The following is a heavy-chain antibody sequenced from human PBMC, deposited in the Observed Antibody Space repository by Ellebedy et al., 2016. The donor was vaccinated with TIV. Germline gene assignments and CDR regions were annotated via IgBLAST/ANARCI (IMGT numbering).Heavy chain of an antibody. CDR1: GYTFTSYT. CDR3: ARGYSYEFDY. D-gene: IGHD5-18*01. CDR2: INTGNGNT. Sequence: AASVKVSCKTSGYTFTSYTMHWVRQAPGQRLEWMGWINTGNGNTKYSQKFQGRVTLTSDTSASTVYMELSSLRSGDTAVYFCARGYSYEFDYWGQGTLVTVSS. V-gene: IGHV1-3*04. J-gene: IGHJ4*02.